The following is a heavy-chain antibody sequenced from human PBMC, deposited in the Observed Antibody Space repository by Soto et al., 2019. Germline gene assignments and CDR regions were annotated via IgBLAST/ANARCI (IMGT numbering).Heavy chain of an antibody. CDR3: ARGSPQTYYYYGMDV. CDR2: ISAYNGNT. J-gene: IGHJ6*02. CDR1: GYTFTSYG. V-gene: IGHV1-18*01. Sequence: ASVKVSCKASGYTFTSYGISWVRQAPGQGLEWMGWISAYNGNTNYAQKLQGRVTMTTDTSTSTAYMELRSLRSDDTAVYYCARGSPQTYYYYGMDVWGQGTKVTVSS.